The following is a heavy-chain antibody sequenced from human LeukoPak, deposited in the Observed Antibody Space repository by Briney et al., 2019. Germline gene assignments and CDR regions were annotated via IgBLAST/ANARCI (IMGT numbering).Heavy chain of an antibody. CDR1: GGTFSSYA. V-gene: IGHV1-69*05. Sequence: SVKVSCKASGGTFSSYAISWVRQAPGQGLEWMGGILPIFGTANYAQKFQGRVTITTDESTSTAYMELSSLRSEDTAVYYCARVPLTYDFWSGTFDYWGQGTLVTVSS. CDR3: ARVPLTYDFWSGTFDY. J-gene: IGHJ4*02. D-gene: IGHD3-3*01. CDR2: ILPIFGTA.